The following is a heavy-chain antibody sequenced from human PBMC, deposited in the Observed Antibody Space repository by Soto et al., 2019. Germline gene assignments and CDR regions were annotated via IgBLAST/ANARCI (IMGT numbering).Heavy chain of an antibody. V-gene: IGHV3-30*18. CDR1: GFSFSSFG. J-gene: IGHJ3*02. CDR2: TSYHGTDK. CDR3: AKDRMNQNYVWDPFDI. Sequence: QVQLVESGGGVVQPGRSLRLSCAASGFSFSSFGIHWVRQAPGKGLEWVAITSYHGTDKYYADSVKGRFTISRDNSKNALYLLMNSLRAEDTAVYYCAKDRMNQNYVWDPFDIWGQGTMVTVSS. D-gene: IGHD3-16*01.